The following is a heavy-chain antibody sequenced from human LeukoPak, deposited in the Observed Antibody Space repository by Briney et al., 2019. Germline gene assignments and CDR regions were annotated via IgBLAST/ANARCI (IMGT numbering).Heavy chain of an antibody. CDR2: IYDSGRT. V-gene: IGHV4-59*01. J-gene: IGHJ4*02. CDR1: GGSISGDY. Sequence: SETLSLTCTVSGGSISGDYWSWIRQPPGKGLEWIGFIYDSGRTSYNPSLKSRVTISGDTSKKQFSLRLSSLSAADTAVYYCARFPNYDDYVRDYWGQGILVTVSS. CDR3: ARFPNYDDYVRDY. D-gene: IGHD4-17*01.